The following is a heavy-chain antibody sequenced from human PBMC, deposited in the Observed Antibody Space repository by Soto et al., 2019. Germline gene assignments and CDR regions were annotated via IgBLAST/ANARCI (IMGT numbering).Heavy chain of an antibody. J-gene: IGHJ4*02. CDR3: AKDPRREAARLTHFDY. V-gene: IGHV3-23*01. Sequence: LRLSCAASGFTFSSYAMSWVRQAPGKGLEWVSAISGSGGSTYYADSVKGRFTISRDNSKNTLYLQMNSLRAEDTAVYYCAKDPRREAARLTHFDYWGQGTLVTVSS. CDR1: GFTFSSYA. CDR2: ISGSGGST. D-gene: IGHD6-6*01.